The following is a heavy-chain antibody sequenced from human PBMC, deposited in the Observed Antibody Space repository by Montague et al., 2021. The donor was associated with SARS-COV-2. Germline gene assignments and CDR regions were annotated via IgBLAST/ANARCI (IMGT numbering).Heavy chain of an antibody. CDR1: GLTVSRNS. D-gene: IGHD3-3*01. J-gene: IGHJ4*02. Sequence: SLRLSCAASGLTVSRNSGADRKSTRLNSSHGSSSYAVFCLRTYYADSVKGRFIISRDNSKNTLYLQMNSLRAEDTAVYYCAKDPHYDFWSGYYFDYWGQGTMGTVAS. CDR3: AKDPHYDFWSGYYFDY. CDR2: YAVFCLRT. V-gene: IGHV3-23*03.